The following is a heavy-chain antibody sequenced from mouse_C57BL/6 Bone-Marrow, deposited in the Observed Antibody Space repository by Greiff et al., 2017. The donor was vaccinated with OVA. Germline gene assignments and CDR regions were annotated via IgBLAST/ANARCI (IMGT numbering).Heavy chain of an antibody. CDR1: GFSLTSYG. Sequence: VQLKESGPGLVQPSQSLSITCTVSGFSLTSYGVHWVRQSPGKGLEWLGVIWSGGSTDYNAAFISRLSISTENPTSQAFFKMNSLQANDTAIYYCARNSGRRRGYYAMDYWGQGTSVTVSS. CDR2: IWSGGST. J-gene: IGHJ4*01. CDR3: ARNSGRRRGYYAMDY. D-gene: IGHD2-12*01. V-gene: IGHV2-2*02.